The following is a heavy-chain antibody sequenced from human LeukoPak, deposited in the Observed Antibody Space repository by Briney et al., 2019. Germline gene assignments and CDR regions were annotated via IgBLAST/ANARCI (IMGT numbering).Heavy chain of an antibody. D-gene: IGHD2/OR15-2a*01. J-gene: IGHJ4*02. CDR1: TFIFSSYS. CDR3: ARGGEYFISPDDY. CDR2: ISTRGTTI. Sequence: PGGSLRLSCAASTFIFSSYSMNWVRQAPGKGLEWVSYISTRGTTIYYADSAKGRFTLSRDDAKNSLSLQMNSLRADDTAVYYCARGGEYFISPDDYWGQGTLVTVSS. V-gene: IGHV3-48*04.